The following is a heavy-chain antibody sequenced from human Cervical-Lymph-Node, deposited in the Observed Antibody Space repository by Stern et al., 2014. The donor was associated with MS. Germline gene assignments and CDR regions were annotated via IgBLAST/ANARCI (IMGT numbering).Heavy chain of an antibody. CDR2: IYTRDSVP. D-gene: IGHD3-22*01. Sequence: VQLEQSGAEVKKPGESLRISCKASGYTFSTYWIVWVRQMPGQGLEWMGAIYTRDSVPAYRPSFQGQVTISADKSISTVYLQWSSLKAADTAMYYCARHRKTYYSDASAYLAPFDLWGRGTMVTVSS. CDR3: ARHRKTYYSDASAYLAPFDL. V-gene: IGHV5-51*01. CDR1: GYTFSTYW. J-gene: IGHJ3*01.